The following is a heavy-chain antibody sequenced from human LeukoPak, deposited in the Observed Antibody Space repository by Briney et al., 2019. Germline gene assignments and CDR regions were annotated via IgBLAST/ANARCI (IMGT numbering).Heavy chain of an antibody. CDR1: GFTFSSYS. V-gene: IGHV3-7*01. CDR2: INPAGDKG. Sequence: PGGSLRLSCAASGFTFSSYSMNWVRQAPGKGLEWVANINPAGDKGTHVDSVKGRFTVSRDNAKNPLYLQMNSLGAEDTAMYYCAGWGGSSNYWGQGIVVTVSS. D-gene: IGHD3-10*01. CDR3: AGWGGSSNY. J-gene: IGHJ4*02.